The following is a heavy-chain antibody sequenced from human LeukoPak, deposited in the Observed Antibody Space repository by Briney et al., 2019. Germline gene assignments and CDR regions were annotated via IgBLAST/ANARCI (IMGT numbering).Heavy chain of an antibody. V-gene: IGHV3-23*01. CDR2: ISGSSGST. Sequence: GASLRLSCAASGFTFSSYAMSWVRQAPGKGLEWVSAISGSSGSTYYADSVKGRFTISRDNSKNTLYLQMNSLRAEDTAVYYCAKDEYSGSYNAFDIWGQGTMVTVSS. CDR1: GFTFSSYA. D-gene: IGHD1-26*01. J-gene: IGHJ3*02. CDR3: AKDEYSGSYNAFDI.